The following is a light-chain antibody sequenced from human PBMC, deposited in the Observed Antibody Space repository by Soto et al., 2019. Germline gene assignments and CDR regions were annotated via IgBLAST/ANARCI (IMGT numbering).Light chain of an antibody. CDR1: SSDVGNYNL. Sequence: QSALTQPASVSGSPGQSITISCTGTSSDVGNYNLVSWYQQHPGKAPKLMIYEGSKRPSGVSNRFSGSKSGNTASLTISGLQAEDEADYYCCSYAGSSTFDWVFGGGTKLTVL. V-gene: IGLV2-23*03. CDR2: EGS. J-gene: IGLJ3*02. CDR3: CSYAGSSTFDWV.